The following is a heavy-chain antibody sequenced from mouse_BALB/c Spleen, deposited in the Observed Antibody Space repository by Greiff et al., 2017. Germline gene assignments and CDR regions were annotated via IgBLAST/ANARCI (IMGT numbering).Heavy chain of an antibody. CDR2: ISYDGSN. CDR1: GYSITSGYY. D-gene: IGHD4-1*01. Sequence: DVKLQESGPGLVKPSQSLSLTCSVTGYSITSGYYWNWIRQFPGNKLEWMGYISYDGSNNYNPSLKNRISITRDTSKNQFFLKLNSVTTEDTATYYCAKANWRAMDYWGQGTSVTVSS. V-gene: IGHV3-6*02. CDR3: AKANWRAMDY. J-gene: IGHJ4*01.